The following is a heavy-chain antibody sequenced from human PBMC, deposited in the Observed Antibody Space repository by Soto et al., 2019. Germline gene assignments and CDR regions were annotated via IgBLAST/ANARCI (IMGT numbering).Heavy chain of an antibody. D-gene: IGHD6-19*01. CDR3: ARRGSGWSLFEY. Sequence: SETLFLTCTVSGDSISNYYWSWIRQTPGKGLEWIGYIYHSGSTKYNPSLKSRVTISIDTPRNQFSLRLSSVTAADTAMYYCARRGSGWSLFEYWGHGTLVTVSS. CDR1: GDSISNYY. J-gene: IGHJ4*01. V-gene: IGHV4-59*01. CDR2: IYHSGST.